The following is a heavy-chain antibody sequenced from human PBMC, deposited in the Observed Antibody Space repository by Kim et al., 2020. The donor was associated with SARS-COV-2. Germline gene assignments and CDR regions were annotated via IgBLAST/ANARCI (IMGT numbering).Heavy chain of an antibody. J-gene: IGHJ4*02. D-gene: IGHD6-19*01. V-gene: IGHV4-34*01. Sequence: SETLSLTCAVYGGSFSGYYWSWIRQPPGKGLEWIGEINHSGSTNYNPSLKSRVTISVDTSKNQFSLKLSSVTAADTAVYYCARDSVAVAGLNYWGQGTLV. CDR1: GGSFSGYY. CDR2: INHSGST. CDR3: ARDSVAVAGLNY.